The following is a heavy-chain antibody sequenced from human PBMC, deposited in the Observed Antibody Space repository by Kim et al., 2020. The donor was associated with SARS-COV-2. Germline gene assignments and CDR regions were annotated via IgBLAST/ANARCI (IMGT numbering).Heavy chain of an antibody. V-gene: IGHV1-24*01. J-gene: IGHJ4*02. Sequence: TYAKKFQGRDTMTEDTSTDTAYMELSSLRSEDTAVYYCATDDARFGELLQWGQGTLVTVSS. D-gene: IGHD3-10*01. CDR3: ATDDARFGELLQ.